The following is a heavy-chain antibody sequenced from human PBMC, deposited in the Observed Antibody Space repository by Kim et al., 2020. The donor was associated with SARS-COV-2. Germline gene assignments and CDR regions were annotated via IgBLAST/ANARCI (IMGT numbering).Heavy chain of an antibody. V-gene: IGHV4-31*03. CDR3: ARGTRRGTVPYYYYYGMDV. J-gene: IGHJ6*02. D-gene: IGHD1-1*01. Sequence: SETLSLSCTVSGGSISSGGYYWSWIRQHPGKGLEWIGYIYYSGSTYYNPSLKSRVTISVDTSKNQFSLKLSSVTAADTAVYYCARGTRRGTVPYYYYYGMDVWGQGTTVTVSS. CDR1: GGSISSGGYY. CDR2: IYYSGST.